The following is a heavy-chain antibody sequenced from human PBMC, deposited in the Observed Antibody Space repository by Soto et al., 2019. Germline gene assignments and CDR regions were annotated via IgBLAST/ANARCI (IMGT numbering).Heavy chain of an antibody. Sequence: GGSLRLSCAASGFTVSSNYMSWVRQAPGKGLEWVSVIYSGGSTYYADSVKGRFTTSRHNSKNTLYLQMNSLRAEDTAVYYCARGVYGDFWSGYWDSYYFDYWGQGTLVTVSS. V-gene: IGHV3-53*04. CDR3: ARGVYGDFWSGYWDSYYFDY. CDR2: IYSGGST. D-gene: IGHD3-3*01. CDR1: GFTVSSNY. J-gene: IGHJ4*02.